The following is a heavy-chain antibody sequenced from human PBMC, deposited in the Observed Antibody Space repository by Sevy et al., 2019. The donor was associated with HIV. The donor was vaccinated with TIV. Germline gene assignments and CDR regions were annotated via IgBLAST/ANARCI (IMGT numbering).Heavy chain of an antibody. J-gene: IGHJ4*02. CDR2: ISNKGNVY. V-gene: IGHV3-30-3*01. D-gene: IGHD3-3*01. Sequence: GGSLRLSCAASGFPFGTYAMHWVRQAPGKGLEWLGVISNKGNVYHSADSVKGRFTISRDNSKNTLSLQMNNLRVDETAVYYYARDTTIFGLVRGYCDYWGQGTLVTVAA. CDR3: ARDTTIFGLVRGYCDY. CDR1: GFPFGTYA.